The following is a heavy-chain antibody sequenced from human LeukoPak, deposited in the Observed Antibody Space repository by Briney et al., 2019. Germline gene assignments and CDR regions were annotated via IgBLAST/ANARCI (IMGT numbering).Heavy chain of an antibody. V-gene: IGHV3-30*02. CDR3: GKGSSTSGCPDY. Sequence: PGGPLRLSCAASGFTFNSYGMHWVRQAPGKGLDWVAFIRYDGSIKHYADSVKGRFTISRDNSKNTLFLQMNSLRPEDTALYYCGKGSSTSGCPDYWGQGTLVTVSS. CDR1: GFTFNSYG. CDR2: IRYDGSIK. D-gene: IGHD6-19*01. J-gene: IGHJ4*02.